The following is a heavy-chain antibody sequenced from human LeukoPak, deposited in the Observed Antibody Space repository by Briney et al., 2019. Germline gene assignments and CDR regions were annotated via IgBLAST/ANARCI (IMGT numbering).Heavy chain of an antibody. Sequence: GGSLRLSCAASGFTFSSYSMNWVRQAPGKGLEWVSSISSSSSHIYYADSVKGRFTISRDNAKNSLYLQMNSLRAEDTAVYYCAREKTSGSYSYWGQGTLVTVSS. CDR3: AREKTSGSYSY. CDR1: GFTFSSYS. CDR2: ISSSSSHI. V-gene: IGHV3-21*01. J-gene: IGHJ4*02. D-gene: IGHD1-26*01.